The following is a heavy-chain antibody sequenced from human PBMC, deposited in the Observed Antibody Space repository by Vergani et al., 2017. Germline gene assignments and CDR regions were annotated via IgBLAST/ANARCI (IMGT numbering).Heavy chain of an antibody. CDR3: ARVPGIYTSSSYYGMDV. V-gene: IGHV3-21*01. CDR2: ISSSSSYI. D-gene: IGHD1-14*01. Sequence: EVQLVESGGGLVKPGGSLRLSCAASGFTFGSYSMNWVRQAPGKGLEWVSSISSSSSYIYYADSVKGRFTISRDNAKNSLYLQMNSLRAEDTAVYYCARVPGIYTSSSYYGMDVWGQGTTVTVSS. CDR1: GFTFGSYS. J-gene: IGHJ6*02.